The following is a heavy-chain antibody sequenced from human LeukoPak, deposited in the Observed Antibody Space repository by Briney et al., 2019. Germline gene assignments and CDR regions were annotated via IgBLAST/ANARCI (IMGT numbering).Heavy chain of an antibody. V-gene: IGHV3-7*03. CDR3: AREVRGSNEYYCYYYGMDV. J-gene: IGHJ6*04. CDR1: GFTFSSYW. D-gene: IGHD4-11*01. Sequence: GGSLRLSCAASGFTFSSYWMSWVRQAPGKGLEWVANIKQDGSEKYYVDSVKGRFTISRDNAKNSLYLQMNSLRAEDTAVYYCAREVRGSNEYYCYYYGMDVWGKGTTVTVSS. CDR2: IKQDGSEK.